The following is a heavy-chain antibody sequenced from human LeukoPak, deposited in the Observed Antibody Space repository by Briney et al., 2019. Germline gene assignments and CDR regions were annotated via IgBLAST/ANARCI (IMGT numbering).Heavy chain of an antibody. V-gene: IGHV1-46*01. J-gene: IGHJ4*02. CDR3: ARVGSSSQFLNFDY. CDR1: GYTFINHW. Sequence: ASVKVSCKASGYTFINHWMHWVRQAPGQGLEWVGLINPTGTRTLYAQKFQGRITLTRDMSTSTVYMELSSLRSEDTAVYYCARVGSSSQFLNFDYWGQGTLVTVSS. D-gene: IGHD6-13*01. CDR2: INPTGTRT.